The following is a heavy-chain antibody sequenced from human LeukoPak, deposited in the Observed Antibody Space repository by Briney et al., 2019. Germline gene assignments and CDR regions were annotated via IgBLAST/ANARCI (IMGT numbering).Heavy chain of an antibody. D-gene: IGHD3-22*01. CDR2: IYHSGST. CDR1: GYSISSGYY. J-gene: IGHJ4*02. V-gene: IGHV4-38-2*02. Sequence: SETLSLTCTVSGYSISSGYYWGWIRQPPGKGLEWIGSIYHSGSTYYNPSLKSRVTISVDTSKNQFSLKLSSVTAADTAVYYCAREPSMIVVVKSHTPFDYWGQGTLSPSPQ. CDR3: AREPSMIVVVKSHTPFDY.